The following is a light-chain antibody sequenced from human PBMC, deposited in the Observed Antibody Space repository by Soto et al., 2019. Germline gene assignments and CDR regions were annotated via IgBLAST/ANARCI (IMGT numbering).Light chain of an antibody. Sequence: EIVMTQSPATLSVSPGESDTLSCRASQSVSSNLAWYQQKPGQAPRLVIHGASTRATGIPARFSGSGSGTEFTLTITSLQSEDFAIYYCQHYNNWPPWTFGQGTKVDIK. V-gene: IGKV3-15*01. CDR2: GAS. CDR1: QSVSSN. CDR3: QHYNNWPPWT. J-gene: IGKJ1*01.